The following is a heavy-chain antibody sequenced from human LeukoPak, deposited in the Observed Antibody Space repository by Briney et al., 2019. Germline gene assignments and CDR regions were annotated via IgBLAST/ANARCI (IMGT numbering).Heavy chain of an antibody. CDR2: INPNSGGT. Sequence: ASVKVSCKASGYIFSDYYMHWVRQAPGQGLEWMGWINPNSGGTNYAQKFQGRVTMTRDTSISTAYMELSRLRSDDTAVYYCARGFGDYDFWSGNNWFDPWGQGTLVTVSS. CDR3: ARGFGDYDFWSGNNWFDP. D-gene: IGHD3-3*01. CDR1: GYIFSDYY. V-gene: IGHV1-2*02. J-gene: IGHJ5*02.